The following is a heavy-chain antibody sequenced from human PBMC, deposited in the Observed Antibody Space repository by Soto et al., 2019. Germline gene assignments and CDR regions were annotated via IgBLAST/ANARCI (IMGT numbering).Heavy chain of an antibody. CDR1: GDTFTDHY. D-gene: IGHD6-19*01. V-gene: IGHV1-3*01. J-gene: IGHJ4*02. CDR2: INAGNGNT. CDR3: ARGIAVPVDPDY. Sequence: GASVKVSCKASGDTFTDHYMYWVQQAPGQGLEWMGWINAGNGNTKYSQRFQGRVTITRDTSASTAYMDLSSLRSEDTAVYYCARGIAVPVDPDYWGQGTLVTVSS.